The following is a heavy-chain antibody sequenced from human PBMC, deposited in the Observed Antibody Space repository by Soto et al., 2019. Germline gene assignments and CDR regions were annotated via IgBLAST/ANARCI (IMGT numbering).Heavy chain of an antibody. D-gene: IGHD2-15*01. V-gene: IGHV1-24*01. J-gene: IGHJ4*02. CDR1: GYTLTELS. CDR3: ATDKGYCSGGSCYSFDY. Sequence: ASVKVSCKVSGYTLTELSMHWVRQAPGKGLEWMGGFDPEDGETIYAQKFQGRVTMTEDTSTDTAYMELSSLRSEDTAVYYCATDKGYCSGGSCYSFDYWGQGNLVTVSS. CDR2: FDPEDGET.